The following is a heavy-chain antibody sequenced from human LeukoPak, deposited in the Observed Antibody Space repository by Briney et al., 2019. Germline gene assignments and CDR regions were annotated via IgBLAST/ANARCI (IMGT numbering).Heavy chain of an antibody. Sequence: SETLSLTCTVSGGSISSYYWSWIRQPPGKGLEWIGYIYYSGSTNYNPSLRSRVTISVDTSKNQFSLKLSSVTAADTAVYYCARTPRWLQLIDYWGQGTLVTVSS. D-gene: IGHD5-24*01. CDR1: GGSISSYY. CDR3: ARTPRWLQLIDY. V-gene: IGHV4-59*08. CDR2: IYYSGST. J-gene: IGHJ4*02.